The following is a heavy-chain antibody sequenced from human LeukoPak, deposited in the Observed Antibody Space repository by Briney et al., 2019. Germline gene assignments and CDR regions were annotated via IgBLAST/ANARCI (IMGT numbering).Heavy chain of an antibody. V-gene: IGHV1-18*01. D-gene: IGHD3-16*02. Sequence: ASVKVSCKASGYLFTSYGISWVRQAPGQGLEWMGWISAYNGNTNYAQKLQGRVTMTTDTSTSTAYMELRSLRSDDTAVYYCARTPNRGGVIVIHLLFDYWGQGTLVTVSS. J-gene: IGHJ4*02. CDR2: ISAYNGNT. CDR1: GYLFTSYG. CDR3: ARTPNRGGVIVIHLLFDY.